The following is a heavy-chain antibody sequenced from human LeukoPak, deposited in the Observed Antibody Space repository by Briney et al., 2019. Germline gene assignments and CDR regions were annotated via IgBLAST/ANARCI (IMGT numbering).Heavy chain of an antibody. D-gene: IGHD6-19*01. CDR1: GYTFTIYG. J-gene: IGHJ4*02. CDR2: ISAYNGNT. V-gene: IGHV1-18*01. CDR3: ARVHPNGYSSGWYPDY. Sequence: ASVTVSFKASGYTFTIYGISWVRQAPGQGLEWMGWISAYNGNTNYAQKLQGRVTMTTDTSTSTAYMELRSLRSDDTAVYYCARVHPNGYSSGWYPDYWGQGTLVTVSS.